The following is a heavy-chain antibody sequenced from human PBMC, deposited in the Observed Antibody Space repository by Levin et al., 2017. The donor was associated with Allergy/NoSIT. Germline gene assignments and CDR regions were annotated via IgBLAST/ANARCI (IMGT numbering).Heavy chain of an antibody. J-gene: IGHJ4*02. CDR2: IYYSGIT. V-gene: IGHV4-59*13. CDR3: ATFLKRGYSYGVFDY. CDR1: GGSISSNS. D-gene: IGHD5-12*01. Sequence: ASETLSLTCTVSGGSISSNSWTWIRQPPGKGLELLGYIYYSGITNYNPSLKSRAAISVDMSKNQFSLELSSVTAADTAIYYCATFLKRGYSYGVFDYWGQGVLVTVSS.